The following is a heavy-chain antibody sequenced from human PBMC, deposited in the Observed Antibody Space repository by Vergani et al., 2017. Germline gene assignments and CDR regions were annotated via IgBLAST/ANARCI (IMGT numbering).Heavy chain of an antibody. CDR3: ARGITNFVVEYFDY. D-gene: IGHD2-15*01. CDR1: GGSFSGYY. CDR2: INHSGST. Sequence: QVQLQQWGAGLLKPSETLSLTCAVYGGSFSGYYWSWIRQPPGKGLEWIGEINHSGSTNYNPSLKSRVTISVDTSKNQFSLKLSSVTAADTAVYYCARGITNFVVEYFDYWGQGTLVTVSS. J-gene: IGHJ4*02. V-gene: IGHV4-34*01.